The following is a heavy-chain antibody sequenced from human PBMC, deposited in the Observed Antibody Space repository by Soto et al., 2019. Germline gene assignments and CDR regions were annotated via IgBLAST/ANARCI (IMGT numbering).Heavy chain of an antibody. Sequence: PGASLRLSCAVSGFIFSDFSMNWVRQAPGKGLEWVASIGSSGGYIFYADSVKGRFTISRDNAKKSLDLQINSLRAEDTAVYYCAREKKHQSLGGRFGMDVWGQGTTVTVSS. V-gene: IGHV3-21*01. CDR3: AREKKHQSLGGRFGMDV. CDR2: IGSSGGYI. J-gene: IGHJ6*02. D-gene: IGHD2-2*01. CDR1: GFIFSDFS.